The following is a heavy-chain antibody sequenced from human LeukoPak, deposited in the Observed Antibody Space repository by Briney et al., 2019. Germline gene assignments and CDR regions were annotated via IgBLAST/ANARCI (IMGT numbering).Heavy chain of an antibody. V-gene: IGHV1-18*01. Sequence: ASVKVSCKASGYSFTRYDISWVRQAPGQGLEWMGWISTYSGNTNYAQRLHGRVTMTTDTSTTTAYMELRNLRSDDTAVYYCARDAYSSRYFDYWGQGTLVTVSS. J-gene: IGHJ4*02. CDR3: ARDAYSSRYFDY. CDR2: ISTYSGNT. CDR1: GYSFTRYD. D-gene: IGHD4-11*01.